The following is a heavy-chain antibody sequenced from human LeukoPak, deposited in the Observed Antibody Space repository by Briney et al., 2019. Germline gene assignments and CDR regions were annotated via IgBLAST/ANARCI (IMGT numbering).Heavy chain of an antibody. D-gene: IGHD1-26*01. V-gene: IGHV4-34*01. CDR2: INYSGST. CDR1: GGSFSGYY. CDR3: ARGRIVGATYGWFDP. Sequence: SETLSLTCAVYGGSFSGYYWSWIRQPPGKGLEWIGEINYSGSTNYNPSLKSRVTISVDTSKNQFSLKLSSVTAADTAVYYCARGRIVGATYGWFDPWGQGTLVTVSS. J-gene: IGHJ5*02.